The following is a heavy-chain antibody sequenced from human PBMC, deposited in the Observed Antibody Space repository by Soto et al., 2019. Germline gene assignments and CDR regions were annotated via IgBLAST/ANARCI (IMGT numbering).Heavy chain of an antibody. V-gene: IGHV1-3*01. J-gene: IGHJ5*02. D-gene: IGHD2-15*01. CDR3: ARDFCSGGSCYFQNWFDP. CDR2: INAGNGNT. Sequence: ASVKVSCKASGYTFTSYAMHWVRQAPEQRLEWMGWINAGNGNTKYSQKFQGRVTITRDTSASTAYMELSSLRSEDTAVYYCARDFCSGGSCYFQNWFDPWGQGTLVTVSS. CDR1: GYTFTSYA.